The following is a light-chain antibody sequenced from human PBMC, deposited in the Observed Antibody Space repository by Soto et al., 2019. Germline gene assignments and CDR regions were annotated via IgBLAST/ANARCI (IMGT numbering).Light chain of an antibody. CDR1: QSVSSN. J-gene: IGKJ1*01. Sequence: EIVMTQSPATLSVSPGERATLSCRASQSVSSNLAWYQQKPGQAPRLLIYGASTRATGIPARFSGSGSGTEFTLTISSLQSEDFATYYCQKYDTVPWAFGQGTKVDIK. V-gene: IGKV3-15*01. CDR2: GAS. CDR3: QKYDTVPWA.